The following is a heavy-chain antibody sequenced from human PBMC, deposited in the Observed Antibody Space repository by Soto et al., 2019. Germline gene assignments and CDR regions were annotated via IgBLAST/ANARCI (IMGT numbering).Heavy chain of an antibody. J-gene: IGHJ4*01. Sequence: SVKVSCKASGGTFSSYAISWVRQAPGQGLEWMGGIIPIFGKANYEQKFQGRVTITADESTSTAYMELSSLRSEDTAVYYCARISGGYCTNGVCYSDIDYWG. V-gene: IGHV1-69*13. CDR3: ARISGGYCTNGVCYSDIDY. CDR1: GGTFSSYA. D-gene: IGHD2-8*01. CDR2: IIPIFGKA.